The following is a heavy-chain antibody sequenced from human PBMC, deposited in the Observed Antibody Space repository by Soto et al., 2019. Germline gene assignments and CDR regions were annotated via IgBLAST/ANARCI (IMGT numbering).Heavy chain of an antibody. D-gene: IGHD6-19*01. CDR1: GGSISSYY. V-gene: IGHV4-59*01. Sequence: SETLSVTCTVSGGSISSYYWSWIRKPPGKGLEWIGYIYYTGNTNYNPSLKSRVTISVDTSKNQFSLKLTSLTAADTDVYYCARARTSSAVDFDYWGQGTLVT. J-gene: IGHJ4*02. CDR3: ARARTSSAVDFDY. CDR2: IYYTGNT.